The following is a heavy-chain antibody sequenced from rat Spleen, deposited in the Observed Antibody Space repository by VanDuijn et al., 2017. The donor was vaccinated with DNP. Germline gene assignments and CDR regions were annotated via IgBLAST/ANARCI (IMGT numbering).Heavy chain of an antibody. CDR3: ARQNIVRDWFFDF. D-gene: IGHD4-3*01. V-gene: IGHV3-1*01. Sequence: EVQLQESGPGLVKPSQSLSLTCSVTGYSITNNYWGWVRKFPGNKMEWVGHITYSGDTSYNPSLRSRISITRDTSKNQFFLHLNSVTTEDTATYYCARQNIVRDWFFDFWGPGTMVIVSS. J-gene: IGHJ1*01. CDR2: ITYSGDT. CDR1: GYSITNNY.